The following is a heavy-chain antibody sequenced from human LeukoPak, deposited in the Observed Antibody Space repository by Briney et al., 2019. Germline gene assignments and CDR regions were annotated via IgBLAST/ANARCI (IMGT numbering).Heavy chain of an antibody. V-gene: IGHV3-7*01. D-gene: IGHD3-16*01. CDR2: IKHDGTEK. Sequence: GRSLRLSCAASGFTFSSYGMHWVRQAPGRGLEWVANIKHDGTEKYYLDSVKGRFTVSRDNAKNSLFLQMNSLRAEDTAIYYCARDPLSYLGEIDTSSYYFDYWGQGTLATVSS. CDR1: GFTFSSYG. CDR3: ARDPLSYLGEIDTSSYYFDY. J-gene: IGHJ4*02.